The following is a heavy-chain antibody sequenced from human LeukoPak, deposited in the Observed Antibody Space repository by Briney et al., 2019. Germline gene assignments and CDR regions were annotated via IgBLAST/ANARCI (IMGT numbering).Heavy chain of an antibody. J-gene: IGHJ4*02. CDR2: INHSGST. CDR1: GGSFSGYC. V-gene: IGHV4-34*01. D-gene: IGHD3-10*01. Sequence: SETLSLTCAVYGGSFSGYCWSWIRQPPGKGLEWIGEINHSGSTNYNPSLKSRVTISVDTSKNQFSLKLSSVTAADTAVYYCARRPWGSGSYYYWGQGTLVTVSS. CDR3: ARRPWGSGSYYY.